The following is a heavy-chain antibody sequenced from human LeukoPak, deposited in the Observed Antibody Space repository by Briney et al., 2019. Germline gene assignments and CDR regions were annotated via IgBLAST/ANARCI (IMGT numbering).Heavy chain of an antibody. Sequence: GGSLRLSCAASGFTFDDYAMHWVREAPGKGLEWVSGISWNSGSIGYADSVKGRFTISRDNAKNSLYLQMNSLRAEDTALYHCAKALVAVAGYALDYWGQGTLVTVSS. CDR3: AKALVAVAGYALDY. CDR1: GFTFDDYA. J-gene: IGHJ4*02. V-gene: IGHV3-9*01. D-gene: IGHD6-19*01. CDR2: ISWNSGSI.